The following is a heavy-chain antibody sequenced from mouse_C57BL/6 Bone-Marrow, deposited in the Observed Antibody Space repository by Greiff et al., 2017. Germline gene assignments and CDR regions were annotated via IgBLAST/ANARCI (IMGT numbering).Heavy chain of an antibody. CDR1: GYSITSGYY. V-gene: IGHV3-6*01. CDR3: ARGGGIYYGNYVGY. CDR2: ISYDGSN. D-gene: IGHD2-1*01. J-gene: IGHJ2*01. Sequence: VQLQQSGPGLVKPSQSLSLTCSVTGYSITSGYYWNWIRQFPGNKLEWMGYISYDGSNNYNPSLKNRISITRDTSKNQFFLKLNSVTTEDTATYYCARGGGIYYGNYVGYWGQGTTLTVSS.